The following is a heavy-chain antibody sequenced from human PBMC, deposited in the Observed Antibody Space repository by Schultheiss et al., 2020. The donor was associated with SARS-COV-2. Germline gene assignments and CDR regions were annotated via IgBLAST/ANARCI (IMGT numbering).Heavy chain of an antibody. V-gene: IGHV4-30-2*01. Sequence: SQTLSLTCTVSGGSISSGSYYWSWIRQPPGKGLEWIGEINHSGSTNYNPSLKSRVTISVDTSKNQFSLKLSSVTAADTAVYYCARGGWVVVHYFDYWGQGTLVTVSS. CDR1: GGSISSGSYY. D-gene: IGHD3-22*01. CDR3: ARGGWVVVHYFDY. J-gene: IGHJ4*02. CDR2: INHSGST.